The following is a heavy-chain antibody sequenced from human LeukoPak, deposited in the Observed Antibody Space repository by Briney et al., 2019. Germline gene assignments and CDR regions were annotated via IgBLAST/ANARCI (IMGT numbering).Heavy chain of an antibody. V-gene: IGHV3-30*18. CDR2: IASDGRDK. D-gene: IGHD6-13*01. J-gene: IGHJ4*02. CDR1: GFTFSRYG. Sequence: PGGSLRLSCAASGFTFSRYGMHWVRQAPGKGLEWVAVIASDGRDKKYVDSVKGRFTISRENSKNTLYLQMNSLRAEDTAVYYCAKDGQIAEAAYYFDYWGQGTLVTVSS. CDR3: AKDGQIAEAAYYFDY.